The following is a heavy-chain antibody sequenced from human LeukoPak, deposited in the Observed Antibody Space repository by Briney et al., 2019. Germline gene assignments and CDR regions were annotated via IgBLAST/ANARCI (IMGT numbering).Heavy chain of an antibody. J-gene: IGHJ4*02. CDR2: ITGSGNNT. Sequence: PGGSLRLSCSGSGFAFSGFAMGWVRQAPGKGLEWVSSITGSGNNTYYADSVDGRFTVSGDNTKNTLYLQMNSLRAEDTALYYCARGRGGDYVPSRFDYWGQGTLVTVSS. CDR1: GFAFSGFA. D-gene: IGHD4-17*01. CDR3: ARGRGGDYVPSRFDY. V-gene: IGHV3-23*01.